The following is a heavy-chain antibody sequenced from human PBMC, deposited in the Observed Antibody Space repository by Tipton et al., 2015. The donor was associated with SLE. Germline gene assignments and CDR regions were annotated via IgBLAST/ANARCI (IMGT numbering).Heavy chain of an antibody. CDR3: ARGAGASPPFDY. V-gene: IGHV4-34*01. J-gene: IGHJ4*02. Sequence: TLSLTCAVYGGSFSDYYWSWIRQPPGKGLEWIGEINHSGSTNYNPSLKSRVTISVDTSKNQFSLKLSSVTAADTAVYYCARGAGASPPFDYWGQGTLVTVSS. CDR1: GGSFSDYY. CDR2: INHSGST.